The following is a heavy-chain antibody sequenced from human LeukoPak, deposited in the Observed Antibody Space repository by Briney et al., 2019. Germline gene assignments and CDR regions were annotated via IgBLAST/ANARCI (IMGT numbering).Heavy chain of an antibody. J-gene: IGHJ6*03. Sequence: SETLSLTCSVSTYSISSGFYWGWIRQPPGKGLEWIGSIFHRGSTYYKSSLKSRVTISVDTSKNQFSLKLSSVTAADTAVYYCARTRSSSWKYYYYMDVWGKGTTVTVSS. V-gene: IGHV4-38-2*02. CDR1: TYSISSGFY. CDR2: IFHRGST. CDR3: ARTRSSSWKYYYYMDV. D-gene: IGHD6-13*01.